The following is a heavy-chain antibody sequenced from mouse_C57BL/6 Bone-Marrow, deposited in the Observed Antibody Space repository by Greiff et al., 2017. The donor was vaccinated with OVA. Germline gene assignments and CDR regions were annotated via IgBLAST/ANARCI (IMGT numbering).Heavy chain of an antibody. CDR3: AREDAWYFDV. V-gene: IGHV1-77*01. J-gene: IGHJ1*03. CDR2: IGPGSGGT. Sequence: QVQLKQSGAELVKPGASVKISCKASGYTFTDYYINWVKQRPGKGLEWIGDIGPGSGGTYYNQKFKGKATLTVDNSSSTAYMQLSSLTSEDSAVYFCAREDAWYFDVWGTGTTVTVSS. CDR1: GYTFTDYY.